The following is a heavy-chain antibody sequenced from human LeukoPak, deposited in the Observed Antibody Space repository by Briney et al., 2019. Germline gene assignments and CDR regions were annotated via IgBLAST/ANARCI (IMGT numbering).Heavy chain of an antibody. D-gene: IGHD1-26*01. CDR3: ARLADTTS. Sequence: RAGESLKISCKGSGYTFSNFWIAWVRQMPGKGLEWTGSIYPGDSDTRYRPSLQGQVTISADKSTTTAYLQWSSLKASDTAMYFCARLADTTSWGQGTLVTVSS. V-gene: IGHV5-51*01. CDR2: IYPGDSDT. CDR1: GYTFSNFW. J-gene: IGHJ5*02.